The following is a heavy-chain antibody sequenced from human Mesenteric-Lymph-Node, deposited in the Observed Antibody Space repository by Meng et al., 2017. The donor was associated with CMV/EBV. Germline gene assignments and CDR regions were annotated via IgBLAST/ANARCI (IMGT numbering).Heavy chain of an antibody. CDR2: INQDGSVK. J-gene: IGHJ4*02. V-gene: IGHV3-7*01. CDR3: ARDYYASGSFDY. CDR1: GFTFSNYW. D-gene: IGHD3-10*01. Sequence: GESLKISCAASGFTFSNYWMNWVRQAPGKGLEWVVNINQDGSVKHYVDSLKGRFTISRDNAKNSLYLQMTSLRADDTAVYYCARDYYASGSFDYWGQGTLVTVSS.